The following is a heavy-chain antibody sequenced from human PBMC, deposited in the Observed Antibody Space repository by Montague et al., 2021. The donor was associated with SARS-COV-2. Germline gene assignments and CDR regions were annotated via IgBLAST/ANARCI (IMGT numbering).Heavy chain of an antibody. D-gene: IGHD3-9*01. Sequence: SLRLSCAASGFTVTSNYMSWVRQAPGKGLEWVSVIYSGGSTNYADSVKGRFTISRDTSKNTPYLQMNSLSAEDTAVYYCARAPNQYDILTGSYRGYYAFDIWGQGTMVTVSS. CDR3: ARAPNQYDILTGSYRGYYAFDI. CDR1: GFTVTSNY. CDR2: IYSGGST. J-gene: IGHJ3*02. V-gene: IGHV3-66*01.